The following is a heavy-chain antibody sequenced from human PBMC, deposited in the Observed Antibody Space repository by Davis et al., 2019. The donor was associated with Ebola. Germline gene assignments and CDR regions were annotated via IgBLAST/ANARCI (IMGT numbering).Heavy chain of an antibody. CDR2: ISGSGDST. CDR3: AKDRRRDNMIAVVITWIDY. J-gene: IGHJ4*02. Sequence: PGGSLRLSCAASGFTFSNYAMNWVRQAPGKGLGWVSTISGSGDSTYYADSVKGRFTISRDDSKNQLYLQMTGLRAEDTAVYYCAKDRRRDNMIAVVITWIDYWGQGTLVTVSS. D-gene: IGHD3-22*01. CDR1: GFTFSNYA. V-gene: IGHV3-23*01.